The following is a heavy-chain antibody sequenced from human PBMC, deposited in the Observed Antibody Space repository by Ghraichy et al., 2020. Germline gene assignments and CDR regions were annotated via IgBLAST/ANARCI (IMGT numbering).Heavy chain of an antibody. V-gene: IGHV4-39*06. CDR2: TYYSGST. CDR1: GGSISTTNYY. D-gene: IGHD3-3*02. J-gene: IGHJ6*02. Sequence: SETLSLTCTVSGGSISTTNYYWGWLRQPPGKGLEWIGTTYYSGSTYYNPSLKSPVRVSVATSQNQFPLRLCSVTDADTAVYYCARDVSTNWSPRRYYYHAMDVWGQGTTVTVS. CDR3: ARDVSTNWSPRRYYYHAMDV.